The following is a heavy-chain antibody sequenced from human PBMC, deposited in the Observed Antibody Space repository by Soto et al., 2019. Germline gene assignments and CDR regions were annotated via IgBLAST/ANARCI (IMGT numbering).Heavy chain of an antibody. D-gene: IGHD3-10*01. CDR3: ASSYGSGYRAFDY. CDR1: GDTFNFYS. J-gene: IGHJ4*02. Sequence: QVQLVQSGAEVKRPGSSVKVSCKASGDTFNFYSINWVRQAPGLGLEWMGRVNPIVSMSNYAQKFQGRVTXTXDXPTSTAYMELSSLRSEDTAIYYCASSYGSGYRAFDYGGQGALVTVSS. V-gene: IGHV1-69*02. CDR2: VNPIVSMS.